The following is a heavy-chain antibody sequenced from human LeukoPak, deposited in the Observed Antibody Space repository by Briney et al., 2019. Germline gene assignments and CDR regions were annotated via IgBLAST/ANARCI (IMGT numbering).Heavy chain of an antibody. D-gene: IGHD3-9*01. CDR1: GGSISSGGYY. J-gene: IGHJ4*02. V-gene: IGHV4-31*03. Sequence: SETLSLTCTVSGGSISSGGYYWSWIRQHPGKGLEWIGYIYYSGSTYYNPSLKSRVTISVDTSKNQFSLKLSSVTAADTAVYYCARGVILTGSPFDYWGQGTLVTVSS. CDR3: ARGVILTGSPFDY. CDR2: IYYSGST.